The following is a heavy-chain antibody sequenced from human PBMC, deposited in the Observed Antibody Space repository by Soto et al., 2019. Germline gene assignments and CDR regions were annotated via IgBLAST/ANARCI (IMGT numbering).Heavy chain of an antibody. V-gene: IGHV4-31*03. CDR3: ARVQNTIFGVVITYYFDY. CDR2: IYYSGST. CDR1: GGSISSGGYY. Sequence: PSETLSLTCTVSGGSISSGGYYWSWIRQHPGKGLEWIGYIYYSGSTYYNPSLKSRVTISVDTSKNQFSLKLSSVTAADTAVYYCARVQNTIFGVVITYYFDYWGQGTLVTVSS. J-gene: IGHJ4*02. D-gene: IGHD3-3*01.